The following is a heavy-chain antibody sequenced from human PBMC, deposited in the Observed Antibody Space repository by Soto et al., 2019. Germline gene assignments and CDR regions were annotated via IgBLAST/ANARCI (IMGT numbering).Heavy chain of an antibody. CDR1: GYTFTSYD. J-gene: IGHJ4*02. CDR2: MNPNSGNT. Sequence: AASVKVSCKASGYTFTSYDINWVRQATGQGLEWMGWMNPNSGNTGYAQKFQGRVTMTTDTSTSTAYMELRSLRSDDTAVYYCARDTQLVAGEDDYWGQGTLVTVSS. CDR3: ARDTQLVAGEDDY. D-gene: IGHD6-19*01. V-gene: IGHV1-8*01.